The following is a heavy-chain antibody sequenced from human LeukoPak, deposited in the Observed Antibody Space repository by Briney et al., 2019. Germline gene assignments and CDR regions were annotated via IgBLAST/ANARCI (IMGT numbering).Heavy chain of an antibody. J-gene: IGHJ4*02. CDR1: GGSISSYY. CDR3: ARGWGYLDY. CDR2: FYYSGST. V-gene: IGHV4-59*01. Sequence: KPSETLSLTCTVSGGSISSYYWSWIRQPPGKGLEWINYFYYSGSTDYNSSLKSRVTISVDTSKNHLSLKLSSVTAADTAVCYCARGWGYLDYWGQGTLVTVSS. D-gene: IGHD2-15*01.